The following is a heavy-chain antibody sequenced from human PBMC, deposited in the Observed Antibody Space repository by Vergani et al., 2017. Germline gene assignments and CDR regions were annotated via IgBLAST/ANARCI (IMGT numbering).Heavy chain of an antibody. D-gene: IGHD2-15*01. CDR2: ISGNNDDV. CDR1: GFTFSHYS. V-gene: IGHV3-21*01. J-gene: IGHJ4*02. Sequence: EVQMVESGGGLVKPGGSLRLSCVASGFTFSHYSMNWVRQAPGKGLEWVSSISGNNDDVYYADSVKGRFTISRDNAKNSLYLQMNSLRAEDTAVYYCAREEALGYCSGGSCYSGKRADYWGQGTLVTVSS. CDR3: AREEALGYCSGGSCYSGKRADY.